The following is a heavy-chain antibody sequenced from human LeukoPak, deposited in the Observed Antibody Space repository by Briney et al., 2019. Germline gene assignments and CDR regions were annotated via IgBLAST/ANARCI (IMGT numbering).Heavy chain of an antibody. CDR2: IYTSGST. J-gene: IGHJ5*02. Sequence: SETLSLTCTVSGGSISSYYWSWIRQPAGKGLEWIGCIYTSGSTNYNPSLKSRVTMSVDTSKNQFSLKLSSVTAADTAVYYCARGGADFWSGYSHLNWFDPWGQGTLVTVSS. D-gene: IGHD3-3*01. V-gene: IGHV4-4*07. CDR3: ARGGADFWSGYSHLNWFDP. CDR1: GGSISSYY.